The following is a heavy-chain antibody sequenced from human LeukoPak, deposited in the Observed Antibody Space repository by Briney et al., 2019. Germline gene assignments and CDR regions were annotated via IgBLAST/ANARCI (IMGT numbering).Heavy chain of an antibody. CDR2: INHSGST. D-gene: IGHD3-10*01. J-gene: IGHJ6*02. Sequence: SETLSLTCAVYGGSFSGYYWSWIRQPPGKGLEWIGEINHSGSTNYNPSLKSRVTISVDTSKNQFSLKLSSVTAADTAVYYCARGHITMVRGVIGNYYYYGMDVWGQGTTVTVSS. CDR3: ARGHITMVRGVIGNYYYYGMDV. CDR1: GGSFSGYY. V-gene: IGHV4-34*01.